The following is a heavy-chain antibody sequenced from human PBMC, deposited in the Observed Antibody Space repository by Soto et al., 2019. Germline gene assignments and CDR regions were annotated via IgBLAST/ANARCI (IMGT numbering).Heavy chain of an antibody. CDR1: GYTFTSYY. V-gene: IGHV1-46*03. CDR2: IIPSGGST. J-gene: IGHJ6*02. Sequence: ASVKVSCKASGYTFTSYYMHWVRQAPEQELDWMGIIIPSGGSTSYAQKFQGRVTMTRDTSTSTVYMELSSLRSEDTAVYYCARDWVPVVIKSYYYYGMDVWGQGTTVTVSS. D-gene: IGHD3-22*01. CDR3: ARDWVPVVIKSYYYYGMDV.